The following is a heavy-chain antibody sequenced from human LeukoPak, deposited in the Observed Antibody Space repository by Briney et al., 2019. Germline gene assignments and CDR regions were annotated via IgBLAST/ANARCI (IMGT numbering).Heavy chain of an antibody. CDR1: GFFFSSYE. D-gene: IGHD6-19*01. CDR3: AKVGQQWLVFDY. CDR2: ISGSGGST. V-gene: IGHV3-23*01. Sequence: QPGGSLRLSCGASGFFFSSYEMTWVRQAPGKGLEWVSAISGSGGSTYYADSVKGRFTISRDNSKNTLYLQLNSLRAEDTAVYYCAKVGQQWLVFDYWGQGTLVTVSS. J-gene: IGHJ4*02.